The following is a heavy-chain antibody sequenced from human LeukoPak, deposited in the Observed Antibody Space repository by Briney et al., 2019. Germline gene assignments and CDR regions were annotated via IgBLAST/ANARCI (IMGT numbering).Heavy chain of an antibody. J-gene: IGHJ3*02. D-gene: IGHD3-10*01. CDR1: GGSISSGDYS. CDR2: IYHSGST. CDR3: ARAPITMVRVDAFDI. V-gene: IGHV4-30-2*01. Sequence: PSQTLSLTCAVSGGSISSGDYSWSWIRQPPGKGLEWIGYIYHSGSTYYNPSLKSRVTISVDRSKNQFSLKLSSVTAADTAVYYCARAPITMVRVDAFDIWGQGTMVTVSS.